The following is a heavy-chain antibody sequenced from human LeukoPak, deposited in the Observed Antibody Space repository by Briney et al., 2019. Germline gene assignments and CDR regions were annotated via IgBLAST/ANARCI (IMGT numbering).Heavy chain of an antibody. D-gene: IGHD5-24*01. CDR2: ISGSGGST. Sequence: PGGSLRLSCAASGFTFSSYAMSWVRQAPGKGLEWVSAISGSGGSTYYADSVKGRFTISRDNSKSTLFLQMNSLRADDTAVYYCAKDPRVGSRVATPCDWGQGTLVTVSS. J-gene: IGHJ4*02. CDR3: AKDPRVGSRVATPCD. CDR1: GFTFSSYA. V-gene: IGHV3-23*01.